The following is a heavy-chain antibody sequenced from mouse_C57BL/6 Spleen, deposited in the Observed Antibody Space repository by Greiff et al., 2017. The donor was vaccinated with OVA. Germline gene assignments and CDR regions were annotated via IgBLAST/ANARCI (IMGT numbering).Heavy chain of an antibody. V-gene: IGHV8-2*01. CDR2: WNNDNY. Sequence: QVTLKESGPGILQPSQTVSLSCTSSGFSLSTSGMGLSRHRKPPGMALVWRAGTWNNDNYYNPSFKSQLTISKETSNYPVFLKLTSVDTADSATYYCAWRVGGYYSAYWGQGTLVTVSA. CDR1: FSLSTSGMGL. J-gene: IGHJ3*01. CDR3: WRVGGYYSAY. D-gene: IGHD2-3*01.